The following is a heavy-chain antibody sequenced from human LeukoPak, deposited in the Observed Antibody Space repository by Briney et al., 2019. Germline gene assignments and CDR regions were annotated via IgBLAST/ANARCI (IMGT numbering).Heavy chain of an antibody. D-gene: IGHD3-22*01. Sequence: GGSLRLSCAASGFTFSSYAMSWVRQAPGKGLEWVSAISGSGGSTYYADSVKGRLTISRDNSKNTLYLQMNSLRAEDTAVYYCAKQQTMIVVVITYDYWGQGTLVTVSS. CDR1: GFTFSSYA. CDR3: AKQQTMIVVVITYDY. V-gene: IGHV3-23*01. CDR2: ISGSGGST. J-gene: IGHJ4*02.